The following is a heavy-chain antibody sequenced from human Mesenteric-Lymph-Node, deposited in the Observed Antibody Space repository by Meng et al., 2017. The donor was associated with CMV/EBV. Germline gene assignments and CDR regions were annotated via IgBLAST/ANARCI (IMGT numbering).Heavy chain of an antibody. J-gene: IGHJ4*02. CDR2: INHSGST. V-gene: IGHV4-34*01. CDR1: GGSFSGYY. CDR3: ARHQRWLKSEGGFNY. Sequence: VQPRQWGAGLLKPSGTLFPPCAIYGGSFSGYYWSWIRQPPGKGLEWIGEINHSGSTNYNPSLKSRVTISVDTSKNQFSLKLSSVTAADTAVYYCARHQRWLKSEGGFNYWGQGTLVTVSS. D-gene: IGHD4-23*01.